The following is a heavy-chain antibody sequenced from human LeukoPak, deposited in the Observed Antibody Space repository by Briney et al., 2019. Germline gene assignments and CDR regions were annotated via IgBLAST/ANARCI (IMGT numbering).Heavy chain of an antibody. J-gene: IGHJ4*02. D-gene: IGHD6-13*01. CDR2: IYYSGST. Sequence: SDTLSLTCTVSGGSISSSSYYWGWIRQPPGERLEWIGSIYYSGSTYYNPSLKSRVTISVDTSKNQFSLKLSSVTAADTAVYYCARLEQQLVNFDYWGQGTLVTVSS. CDR3: ARLEQQLVNFDY. V-gene: IGHV4-39*01. CDR1: GGSISSSSYY.